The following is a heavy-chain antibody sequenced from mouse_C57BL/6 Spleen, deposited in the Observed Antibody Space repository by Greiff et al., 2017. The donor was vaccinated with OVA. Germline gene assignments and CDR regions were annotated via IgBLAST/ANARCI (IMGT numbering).Heavy chain of an antibody. CDR3: ARGPTGSLDY. Sequence: EVKLMESGGGLVKPGGSLKLSCAASGFTFSDYGMHWVRQAPEKGLAWVAYLRRGSSTIYYADTVKGRFTISRDNAKNTLFLQMTSLRSEDTAMYYCARGPTGSLDYWGQGTTLTVSS. J-gene: IGHJ2*01. V-gene: IGHV5-17*01. CDR2: LRRGSSTI. D-gene: IGHD4-1*02. CDR1: GFTFSDYG.